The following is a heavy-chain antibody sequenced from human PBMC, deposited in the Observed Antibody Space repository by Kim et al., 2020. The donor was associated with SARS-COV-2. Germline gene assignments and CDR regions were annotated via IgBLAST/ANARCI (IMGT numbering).Heavy chain of an antibody. Sequence: ADSVKGRFTISRDNSKNPLYLQMNSLRAEDTAVYYCAKGTFYSSSWYSFDYWGQGTLVTVSS. CDR3: AKGTFYSSSWYSFDY. V-gene: IGHV3-30*02. J-gene: IGHJ4*02. D-gene: IGHD6-13*01.